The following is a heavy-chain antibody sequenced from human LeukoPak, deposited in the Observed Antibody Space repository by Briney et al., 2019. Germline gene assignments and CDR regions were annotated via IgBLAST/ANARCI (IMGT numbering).Heavy chain of an antibody. CDR3: ARVLLGGYSSGWYDAFDI. CDR1: GGSFSGYY. J-gene: IGHJ3*02. Sequence: PSETLSLTCAVYGGSFSGYYWSWIRQPPGKGLEWIGEINHSGSTNYNPSLKSRVTISVDTSKNQFSLKLSSVTAADAAVYYCARVLLGGYSSGWYDAFDIWGQGTMVTASS. D-gene: IGHD6-19*01. CDR2: INHSGST. V-gene: IGHV4-34*01.